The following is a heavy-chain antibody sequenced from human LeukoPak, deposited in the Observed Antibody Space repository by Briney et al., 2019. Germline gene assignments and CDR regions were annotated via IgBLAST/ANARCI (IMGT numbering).Heavy chain of an antibody. D-gene: IGHD6-13*01. J-gene: IGHJ4*02. CDR2: ILNDGSNK. CDR3: VRPAGYSSRWGNFGY. V-gene: IGHV3-30*04. Sequence: GKSLRLSCAASGFTFGGYAMHWVRQTPGKGLEWVAVILNDGSNKYYADSVKGRFTISRDNSKTTLYLQMDSLRAEDTAVYYCVRPAGYSSRWGNFGYWGQGTLVTVSS. CDR1: GFTFGGYA.